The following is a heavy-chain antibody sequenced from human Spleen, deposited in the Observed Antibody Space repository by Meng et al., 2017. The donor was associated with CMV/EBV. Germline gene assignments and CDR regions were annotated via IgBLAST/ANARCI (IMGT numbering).Heavy chain of an antibody. J-gene: IGHJ4*02. CDR3: ATQRLIYGISYGFYFDC. Sequence: GGYLRFSCAASGFSVSNNYMSWVRQAPGKGLEWVSVIYTGGSTYYADSVKGRFTISRDNSKNTLYLQINSLRAEDTAVYYCATQRLIYGISYGFYFDCWGQGTLVTVSS. V-gene: IGHV3-66*02. CDR2: IYTGGST. CDR1: GFSVSNNY. D-gene: IGHD5-18*01.